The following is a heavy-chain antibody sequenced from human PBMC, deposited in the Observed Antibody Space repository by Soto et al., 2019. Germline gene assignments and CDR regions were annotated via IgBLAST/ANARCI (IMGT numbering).Heavy chain of an antibody. V-gene: IGHV3-48*01. Sequence: ESGGDLVQPGGSLRLSCAASGFTFSTYNMNWVRQAPGKGLEWISYISSSSAGIYYADSVRGRFTISRDNAWNSLYLLMNSLRVDDTAVYYCARGRDYWSGYLGGLDYWGQGTLVTVSS. D-gene: IGHD3-3*01. CDR3: ARGRDYWSGYLGGLDY. CDR1: GFTFSTYN. CDR2: ISSSSAGI. J-gene: IGHJ4*02.